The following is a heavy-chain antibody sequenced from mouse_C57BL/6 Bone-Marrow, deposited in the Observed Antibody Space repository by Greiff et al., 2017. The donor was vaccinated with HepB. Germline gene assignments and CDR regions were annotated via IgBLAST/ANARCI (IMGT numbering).Heavy chain of an antibody. CDR2: IYPRDGST. D-gene: IGHD1-1*01. J-gene: IGHJ2*01. CDR3: AREDYYGSSREALFDY. Sequence: QVQLQQSDAELVKPGASVKISCKASGYTFTDHTIHWMKQRPEQGLEWIGYIYPRDGSTKYNEKFKGKATLTADKSSSTAYMQLNSLTSEDSAVYFCAREDYYGSSREALFDYWGQGTTLTVSS. CDR1: GYTFTDHT. V-gene: IGHV1-78*01.